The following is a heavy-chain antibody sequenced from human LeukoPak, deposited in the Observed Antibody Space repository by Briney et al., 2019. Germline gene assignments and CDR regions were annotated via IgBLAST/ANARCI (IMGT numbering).Heavy chain of an antibody. D-gene: IGHD3-16*02. J-gene: IGHJ4*02. CDR1: GGTFSSYA. CDR2: ISAYNGNT. Sequence: ASVKVSCKASGGTFSSYAISWVRQAPGQGLEWMGWISAYNGNTNYAQKLQGRVTMTTDTSTSTAYMELRSLRSDDTAVYYCARASIMITFGGVIVIPPDYWGQGTLVTVSS. CDR3: ARASIMITFGGVIVIPPDY. V-gene: IGHV1-18*01.